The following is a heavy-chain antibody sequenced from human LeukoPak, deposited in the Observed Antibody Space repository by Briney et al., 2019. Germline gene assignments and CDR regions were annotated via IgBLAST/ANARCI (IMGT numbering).Heavy chain of an antibody. J-gene: IGHJ4*02. CDR2: ISSSTGSSTI. CDR3: AKDKDNYCGGDCQGFDY. V-gene: IGHV3-48*01. Sequence: GGSLRLSCAASGFTFSSYSMNWVRQAPGKGLEWVSYISSSTGSSTIDYADSVKGRFTISRDSSKNTLFLQMNSVRTEDTALYYCAKDKDNYCGGDCQGFDYWGQGTLVTVSS. CDR1: GFTFSSYS. D-gene: IGHD2-21*02.